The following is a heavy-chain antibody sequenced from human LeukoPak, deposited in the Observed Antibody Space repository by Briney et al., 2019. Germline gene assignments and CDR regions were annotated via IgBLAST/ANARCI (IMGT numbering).Heavy chain of an antibody. J-gene: IGHJ4*02. V-gene: IGHV4-59*08. D-gene: IGHD4-17*01. CDR3: ARSMTTVTVFDY. Sequence: PSETLSLTCAVYGGSFSSYCWSWIRQPPGKGLEWIGYIYYSGSTNYNPSLKSRVTISADTSKNQFSLKLSSVTAADTAVYYCARSMTTVTVFDYWGQGTLVTVSS. CDR1: GGSFSSYC. CDR2: IYYSGST.